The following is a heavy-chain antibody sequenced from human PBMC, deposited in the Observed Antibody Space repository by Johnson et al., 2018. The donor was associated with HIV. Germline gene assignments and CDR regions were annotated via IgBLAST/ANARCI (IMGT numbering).Heavy chain of an antibody. D-gene: IGHD3-22*01. CDR2: ISYDGSNK. J-gene: IGHJ3*02. V-gene: IGHV3-30*18. CDR3: AKGIVVGVRAFDI. CDR1: GFTFNRYG. Sequence: QVQLVESGGGVVQPGRSLRLSCAASGFTFNRYGLHWVRQAPGKGLEWVAVISYDGSNKYYADSVKGRFTISRDNSKNTLYLQMNSLRAEDTAVYYCAKGIVVGVRAFDIWGQGTMVTVSS.